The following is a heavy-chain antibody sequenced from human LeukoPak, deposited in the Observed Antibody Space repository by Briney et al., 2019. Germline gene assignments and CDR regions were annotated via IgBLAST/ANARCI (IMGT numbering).Heavy chain of an antibody. CDR3: ASGFRGQLGYFDY. J-gene: IGHJ4*02. CDR2: INHSGST. CDR1: GGSFSGYY. Sequence: SETLSLTCAVYGGSFSGYYWSWIRQPPGKGLEWIGEINHSGSTNYNPSLKSRVTISVDTSKNQFSLKLSSMTAADTAVYYCASGFRGQLGYFDYWGQGTLVTVSS. V-gene: IGHV4-34*01. D-gene: IGHD1-1*01.